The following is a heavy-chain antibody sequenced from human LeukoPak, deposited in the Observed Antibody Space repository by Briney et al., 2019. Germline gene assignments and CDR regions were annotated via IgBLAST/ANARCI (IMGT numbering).Heavy chain of an antibody. CDR1: GGTFSSYA. V-gene: IGHV1-69*04. J-gene: IGHJ4*02. D-gene: IGHD5-18*01. CDR2: IIPILGIA. Sequence: GASVKVSCKASGGTFSSYAISWVRQAPGQGLEWMGRIIPILGIANYAQKFQGRVTITADKSTSTAYMELSSLRFEDTAVYYCAREGGYSYGYARDYWGQGTLVTVSS. CDR3: AREGGYSYGYARDY.